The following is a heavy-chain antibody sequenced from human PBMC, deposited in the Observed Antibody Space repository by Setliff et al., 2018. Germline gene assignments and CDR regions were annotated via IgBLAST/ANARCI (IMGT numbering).Heavy chain of an antibody. CDR2: VYYSGNA. J-gene: IGHJ4*02. CDR3: ASYVSSGYSENYYFDY. D-gene: IGHD3-22*01. CDR1: GGSISTTDYY. V-gene: IGHV4-39*07. Sequence: SETLSLTCTVSGGSISTTDYYWGWIRQPPGKGLEWIGCVYYSGNAYYSPTLKSRVTMFVNTSKNQFSLMLYSVAAADTAIYYCASYVSSGYSENYYFDYWGQGTLVTVSS.